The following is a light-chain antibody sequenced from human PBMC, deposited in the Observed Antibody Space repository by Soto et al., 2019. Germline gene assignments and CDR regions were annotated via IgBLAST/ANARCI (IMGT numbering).Light chain of an antibody. CDR2: EVS. CDR1: SSDVGGYNY. Sequence: QSVLTQPASVSGSPGQSITISCTGTSSDVGGYNYVSWYQQHPGKAPKLMIYEVSDRPSGVSNRFSGSKSGNTASQTISGLQAEDEADYYCSSYTSSSTLVFGPGTKLTVL. J-gene: IGLJ1*01. CDR3: SSYTSSSTLV. V-gene: IGLV2-14*01.